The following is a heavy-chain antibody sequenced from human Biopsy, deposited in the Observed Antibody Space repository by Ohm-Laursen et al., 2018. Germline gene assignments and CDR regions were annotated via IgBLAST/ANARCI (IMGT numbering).Heavy chain of an antibody. V-gene: IGHV1-8*01. CDR3: ARAVRNQMLSTV. Sequence: ASVKVSCKTYGYTFTSYDIPWVRQVSGQGLEWIGWVNPVSKNTVSVKDFRGRVTLTGDTSSGTSYMELRSLTSKDTAIYYCARAVRNQMLSTVWGQGTAVTVSS. CDR2: VNPVSKNT. CDR1: GYTFTSYD. J-gene: IGHJ6*02. D-gene: IGHD2-2*01.